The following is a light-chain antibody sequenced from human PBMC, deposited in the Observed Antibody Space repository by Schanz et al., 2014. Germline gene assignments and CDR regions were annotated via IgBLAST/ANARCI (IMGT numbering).Light chain of an antibody. J-gene: IGLJ3*02. V-gene: IGLV2-11*01. CDR3: CSYAGTYTWV. CDR1: SSDVGYNY. CDR2: EVT. Sequence: QSALTQPASVSGSPGQSITISCTGTSSDVGYNYVSWYQQHPGKAPKLMIYEVTKRPSGVPDRFSGSKSGNTASLTISGLQAEDEADYYCCSYAGTYTWVFGGGTKLTVL.